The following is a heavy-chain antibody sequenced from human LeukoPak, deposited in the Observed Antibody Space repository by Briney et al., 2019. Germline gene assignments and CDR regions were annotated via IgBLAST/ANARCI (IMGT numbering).Heavy chain of an antibody. D-gene: IGHD2-2*01. CDR1: GGSISSGSYY. V-gene: IGHV4-61*02. CDR3: ASLRERSFYARGFDY. CDR2: IYTSGST. Sequence: SETLSLTCTVSGGSISSGSYYWSWIRQPAGKGLEWIGRIYTSGSTNYNPSLKSRVTISVDTSKNQFSLKRSSVTAADTAVYYCASLRERSFYARGFDYWGQGTLVTVSS. J-gene: IGHJ4*02.